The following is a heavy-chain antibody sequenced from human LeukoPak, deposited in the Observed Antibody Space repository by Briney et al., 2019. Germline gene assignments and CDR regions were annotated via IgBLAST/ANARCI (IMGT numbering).Heavy chain of an antibody. J-gene: IGHJ5*02. V-gene: IGHV1-69*04. D-gene: IGHD5-12*01. Sequence: ASVKVSCKASGGTFSSYAISWVRQAPGQGLEWMGRIIPILGIANYAQKFQGRVTIIADKSTSTAYMELSSLRSEDTAVYYCASLTWIMDPFDPWGQGTLVTVSS. CDR2: IIPILGIA. CDR3: ASLTWIMDPFDP. CDR1: GGTFSSYA.